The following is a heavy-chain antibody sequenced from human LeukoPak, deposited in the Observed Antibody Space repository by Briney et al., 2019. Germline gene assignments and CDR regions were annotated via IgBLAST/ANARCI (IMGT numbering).Heavy chain of an antibody. CDR2: IYYSGST. CDR1: RDYISNYY. V-gene: IGHV4-59*01. D-gene: IGHD3-22*01. Sequence: SETLSLTCTVSRDYISNYYWSWIRQPPGKGLEWIGYIYYSGSTNYNPSLKSRVTISVDTSKNQFSLKLSSVTAADTAVYYCARDLAAGYYDSSGYYYYYYYYMDVWGKGTTVTVSS. J-gene: IGHJ6*03. CDR3: ARDLAAGYYDSSGYYYYYYYYMDV.